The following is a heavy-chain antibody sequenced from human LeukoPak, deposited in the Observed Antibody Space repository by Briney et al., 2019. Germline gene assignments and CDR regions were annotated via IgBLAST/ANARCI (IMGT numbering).Heavy chain of an antibody. CDR2: ISSSSSYI. CDR1: GFTFSSYS. CDR3: ARDWDSSGWRPLDY. J-gene: IGHJ4*02. D-gene: IGHD6-19*01. V-gene: IGHV3-21*01. Sequence: PGGSLRLSCAASGFTFSSYSMIWVRQAPGKGLEWVSSISSSSSYIYYADSVKGRFTISRDTAKNSLYLQMNSLRAEDTAVYYCARDWDSSGWRPLDYWGQGTLVTVSS.